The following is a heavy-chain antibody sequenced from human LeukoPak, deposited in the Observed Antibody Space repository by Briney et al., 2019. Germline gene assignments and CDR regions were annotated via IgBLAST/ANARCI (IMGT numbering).Heavy chain of an antibody. CDR3: ATHCSSISCSLATFDI. Sequence: GGSLRLSCAASQFTFTKYWMTWVRQAPGKGPEWVASIKQDGGEKSYVDSVKGRFTISRDNARTSLSLQMNSLRAEDTAVYYCATHCSSISCSLATFDIWGQGTMVTVSS. V-gene: IGHV3-7*01. CDR1: QFTFTKYW. CDR2: IKQDGGEK. D-gene: IGHD2-2*01. J-gene: IGHJ3*02.